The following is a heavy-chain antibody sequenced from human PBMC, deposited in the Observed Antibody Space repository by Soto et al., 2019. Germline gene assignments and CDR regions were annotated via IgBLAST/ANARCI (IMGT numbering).Heavy chain of an antibody. CDR3: ANSNPHSSNCWFDP. CDR1: GFTFSNYA. J-gene: IGHJ5*02. D-gene: IGHD6-13*01. Sequence: EMQLMESGGGLVQPGGSLRLSCAASGFTFSNYAMTWVRQARGKGLEWVSAISHTGAVTCYADSVKGRFTISRDNSKNTLYLQMNSLRAEDTAIYYCANSNPHSSNCWFDPWGQGTLVAVSS. V-gene: IGHV3-23*01. CDR2: ISHTGAVT.